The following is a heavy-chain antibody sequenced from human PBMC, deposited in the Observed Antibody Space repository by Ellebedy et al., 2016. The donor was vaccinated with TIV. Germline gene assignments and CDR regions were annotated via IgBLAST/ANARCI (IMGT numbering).Heavy chain of an antibody. CDR3: ARHRDTALSF. Sequence: AASVKVSCKASGYTFTNYYIHWVRQAPGQRLEWMGIINPCANSTNYAQKFQDRVIMTWDTSTSTVYLELSSLRSEDTAIYYCARHRDTALSFWGQGTLVTVSS. J-gene: IGHJ4*02. D-gene: IGHD5-18*01. V-gene: IGHV1-46*01. CDR2: INPCANST. CDR1: GYTFTNYY.